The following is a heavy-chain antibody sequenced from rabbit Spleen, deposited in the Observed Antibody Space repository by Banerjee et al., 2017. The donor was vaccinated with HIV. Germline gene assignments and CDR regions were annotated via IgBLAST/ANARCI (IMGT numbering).Heavy chain of an antibody. CDR1: GFSFSYSDY. CDR2: IGAGVSYTT. V-gene: IGHV1S40*01. J-gene: IGHJ6*01. CDR3: ARDTGSSFSTYGMDL. D-gene: IGHD8-1*01. Sequence: EESGGDLVKPGASLTLTCTASGFSFSYSDYMCWVRQPPGKGPEWIACIGAGVSYTTYYATWAKGRFTISKTSSTTVTLQMTSLTAADTATYFCARDTGSSFSTYGMDLWARAPSSPS.